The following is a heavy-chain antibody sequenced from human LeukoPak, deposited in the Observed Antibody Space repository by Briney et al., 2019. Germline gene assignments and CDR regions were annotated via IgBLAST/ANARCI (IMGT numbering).Heavy chain of an antibody. CDR2: TYYRSKWYN. V-gene: IGHV6-1*01. D-gene: IGHD3-10*01. CDR1: GDSVSSNSAA. J-gene: IGHJ5*02. Sequence: SQTLSLTCAISGDSVSSNSAAWNWIRQSPSRGLEWLGRTYYRSKWYNDYAVSVKSRITINPDTSKNQSSLQLNSVTAADTAVYYCARETFGELLSQFSIWFDPWGQGTLVTVSS. CDR3: ARETFGELLSQFSIWFDP.